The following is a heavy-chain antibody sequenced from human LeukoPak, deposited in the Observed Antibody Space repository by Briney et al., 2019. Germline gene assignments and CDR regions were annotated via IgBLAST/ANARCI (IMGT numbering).Heavy chain of an antibody. D-gene: IGHD2-15*01. CDR1: GFSFSSYG. V-gene: IGHV3-33*06. CDR3: AKQLGYCSDGSCYFPY. CDR2: IWSDGDTK. J-gene: IGHJ4*02. Sequence: GGSPRLSCAASGFSFSSYGMHWVRQAPGKGLEWVAIIWSDGDTKYYADSVQGRFTISRDNSKSTLCLQMNSLRAEDTAVYYCAKQLGYCSDGSCYFPYWGQGTLVTVSS.